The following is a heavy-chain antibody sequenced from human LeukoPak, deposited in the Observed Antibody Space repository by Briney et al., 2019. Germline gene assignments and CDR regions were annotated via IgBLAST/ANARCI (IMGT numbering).Heavy chain of an antibody. D-gene: IGHD2-15*01. CDR3: ARQMSVFGGGDWLDP. Sequence: GGFLKLSCAASGFTFSNYDMHWVRQAPGKGLEWVAVIWSDGSNEYSTDSLKGRFTISRDNSKNTLYLQMNSLRAEDTAVYYCARQMSVFGGGDWLDPWGQGTLVTVSS. V-gene: IGHV3-33*01. J-gene: IGHJ5*02. CDR2: IWSDGSNE. CDR1: GFTFSNYD.